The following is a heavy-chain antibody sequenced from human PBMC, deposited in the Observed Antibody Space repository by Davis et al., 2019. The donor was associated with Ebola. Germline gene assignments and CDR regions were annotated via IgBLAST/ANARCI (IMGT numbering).Heavy chain of an antibody. V-gene: IGHV2-5*01. Sequence: SGPTLVKPTQTLTLTCSFSGFSLSTSGVTVGWIRQPPGKALEWLALIYWSDDKRYSPSLKSRLTITKDTSKNQVVLTMTNMDPVDTATYYCARFIGGIFYGWYFDLWGRGTLVTVSS. J-gene: IGHJ2*01. D-gene: IGHD1-26*01. CDR2: IYWSDDK. CDR3: ARFIGGIFYGWYFDL. CDR1: GFSLSTSGVT.